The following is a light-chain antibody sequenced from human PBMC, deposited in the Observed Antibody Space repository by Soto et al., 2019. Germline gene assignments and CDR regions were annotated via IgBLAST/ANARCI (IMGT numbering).Light chain of an antibody. J-gene: IGKJ1*01. V-gene: IGKV1-39*01. CDR2: AAS. CDR3: QQSYSSPPT. CDR1: QSISNH. Sequence: IPVSQSPSSLSASVEDRVIMTCRSSQSISNHLNWYQQKPGKAPKLPIFAASSLQSVDRSRFSGSRSGPDFTLSISSLQPEDFATYDCQQSYSSPPTFGQGTKVDIK.